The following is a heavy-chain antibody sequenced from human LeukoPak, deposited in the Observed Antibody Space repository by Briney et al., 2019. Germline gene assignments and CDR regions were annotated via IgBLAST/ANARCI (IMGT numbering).Heavy chain of an antibody. D-gene: IGHD3-16*01. CDR3: VPRGDGGFDY. V-gene: IGHV1-2*02. CDR2: MNPNSGDT. CDR1: GYTFTSYD. Sequence: ASVKVSCKASGYTFTSYDINWVRQATGQGLEWMGWMNPNSGDTNYAQKFQGRVTMTRDTSINTAYMELSSLRSDGTAVYYCVPRGDGGFDYWGQGTLVIVSS. J-gene: IGHJ4*02.